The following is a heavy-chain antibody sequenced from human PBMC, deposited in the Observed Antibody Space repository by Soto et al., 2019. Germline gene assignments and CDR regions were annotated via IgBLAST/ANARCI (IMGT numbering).Heavy chain of an antibody. CDR3: AREIRSFDWLLKGTDV. Sequence: GGSLRLSCAASGFTFSSYSMKWVRQAPGKGLEWVSYISSSSTIYYAVSVRGRFTISRDNAKNSLYLQMNSLRDEDTAVYYCAREIRSFDWLLKGTDVWGQGTTVTVSS. CDR1: GFTFSSYS. J-gene: IGHJ6*02. V-gene: IGHV3-48*02. CDR2: ISSSSTI. D-gene: IGHD3-9*01.